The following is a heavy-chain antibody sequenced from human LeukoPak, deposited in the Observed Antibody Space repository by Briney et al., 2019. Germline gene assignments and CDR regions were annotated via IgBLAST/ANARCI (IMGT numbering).Heavy chain of an antibody. J-gene: IGHJ2*01. D-gene: IGHD3-16*01. CDR3: ARGGEITAYWYFDL. CDR1: GFSFDDYV. CDR2: INSDGSSA. V-gene: IGHV3-74*01. Sequence: PGGSLRLSCAASGFSFDDYVMHWVRQAPGKGLVWVSRINSDGSSATYADSVKGRFTISRDNAKNTLYLQMNSLRAEDTAVYYCARGGEITAYWYFDLWGRGTLVTVSS.